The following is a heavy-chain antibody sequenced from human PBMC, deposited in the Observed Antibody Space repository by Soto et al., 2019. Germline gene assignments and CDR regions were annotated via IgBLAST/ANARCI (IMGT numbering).Heavy chain of an antibody. D-gene: IGHD3-10*01. J-gene: IGHJ5*02. CDR1: GGSISSYY. CDR2: IYYSGST. CDR3: ARYGSGSSVWFDP. V-gene: IGHV4-59*01. Sequence: QVQLKESGPGLVKPSETLSLTCTVSGGSISSYYWSWIRQPPGKGLEWIGYIYYSGSTNYNPSLKSRVTISVDTSKNRFSPKLSSVTAADTAVYYCARYGSGSSVWFDPWGQGTLVTVPS.